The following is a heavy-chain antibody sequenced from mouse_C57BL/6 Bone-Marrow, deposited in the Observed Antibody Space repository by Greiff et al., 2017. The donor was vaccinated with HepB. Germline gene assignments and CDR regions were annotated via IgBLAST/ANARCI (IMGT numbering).Heavy chain of an antibody. CDR2: IDPSDSYT. J-gene: IGHJ2*01. V-gene: IGHV1-59*01. CDR1: GYTFTSYW. CDR3: ARRGSGDY. Sequence: QVQLQQPGAELVRPGPSVKLSCKASGYTFTSYWMHWVKQRPGQGLEWIGVIDPSDSYTNYNQKFKGKATLTVDTSSSTAYMRLSSLTSEDSAVYYCARRGSGDYWGQGTTLTVSS.